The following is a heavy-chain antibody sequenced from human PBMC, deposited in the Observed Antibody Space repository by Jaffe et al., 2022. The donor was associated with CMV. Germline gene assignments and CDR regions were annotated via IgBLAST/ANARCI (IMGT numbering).Heavy chain of an antibody. J-gene: IGHJ5*02. V-gene: IGHV1-46*01. CDR3: ARDGGYCSGGSCPSPYNWFDP. CDR2: INPSGGST. Sequence: QVQLVQSGAEVKKPGASVKVSCKASGYTFTSYYMHWVRQAPGQGLEWMGIINPSGGSTSYAQKFQGRVTMTRDTSTSTVYMELSSLRSEDTAVYYCARDGGYCSGGSCPSPYNWFDPWGQGTLVTVSS. CDR1: GYTFTSYY. D-gene: IGHD2-15*01.